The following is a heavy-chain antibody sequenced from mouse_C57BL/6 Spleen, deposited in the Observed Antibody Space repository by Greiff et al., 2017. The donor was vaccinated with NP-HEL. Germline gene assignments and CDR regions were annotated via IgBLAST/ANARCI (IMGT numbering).Heavy chain of an antibody. Sequence: EVQLLVSGPGLVKPSPSLSLSCSVTGYSITSGYYWNWIRQFPGNKLEWMGYISYDGSNNYNPSLKNRISITRDTSKNQFFLKLNSVTTEDTATYYCAREGGPFDYWGQGTTLTVSS. D-gene: IGHD3-3*01. CDR3: AREGGPFDY. V-gene: IGHV3-6*01. J-gene: IGHJ2*01. CDR1: GYSITSGYY. CDR2: ISYDGSN.